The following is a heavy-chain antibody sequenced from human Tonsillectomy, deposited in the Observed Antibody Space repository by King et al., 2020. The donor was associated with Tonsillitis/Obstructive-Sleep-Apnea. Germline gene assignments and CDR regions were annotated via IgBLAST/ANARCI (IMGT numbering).Heavy chain of an antibody. CDR1: GFTFSSYA. J-gene: IGHJ4*02. Sequence: VQLVESGGGLVQPGGSLRPSCAASGFTFSSYAMSWVRQAPGKGLEWVSGTSPSGGSTYYAVSVKGRFTISRDNSKNTLYLQVNSLRAEDTAVYYCANEVVHSGYSYGPPDYWGQGTLVTVSS. V-gene: IGHV3-23*04. CDR2: TSPSGGST. CDR3: ANEVVHSGYSYGPPDY. D-gene: IGHD5-18*01.